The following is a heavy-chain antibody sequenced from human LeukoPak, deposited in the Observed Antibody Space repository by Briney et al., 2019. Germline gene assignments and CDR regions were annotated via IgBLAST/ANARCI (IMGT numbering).Heavy chain of an antibody. CDR1: GFTFSDYY. J-gene: IGHJ4*02. CDR2: ISSSSSYT. V-gene: IGHV3-11*05. CDR3: ARAPDDYVVY. Sequence: GGSLRLSCAASGFTFSDYYMSWIRQAPGKGLEWVSYISSSSSYTNYVDSVKGRFNIPRDNAKNSLYLQMNSLRAEDTAVYYCARAPDDYVVYWGQGTLVTVSS.